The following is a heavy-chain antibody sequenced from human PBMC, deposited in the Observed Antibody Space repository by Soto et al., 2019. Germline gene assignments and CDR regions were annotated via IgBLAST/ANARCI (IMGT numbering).Heavy chain of an antibody. V-gene: IGHV3-30-3*01. D-gene: IGHD3-22*01. CDR1: GFTFSSYA. J-gene: IGHJ4*02. CDR2: ISYDGSNK. Sequence: GGSLRLSCAASGFTFSSYAMHWVRQAPGKGLEWEAVISYDGSNKYYADSVKGRFTISRDNSKNTLYLQMNSLRAEDTAVYYCAGSAHYYDSSGYYSKPDYWGQGTLVTVSS. CDR3: AGSAHYYDSSGYYSKPDY.